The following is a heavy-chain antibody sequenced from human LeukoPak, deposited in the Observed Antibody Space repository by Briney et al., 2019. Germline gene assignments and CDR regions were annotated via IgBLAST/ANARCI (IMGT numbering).Heavy chain of an antibody. J-gene: IGHJ3*02. CDR1: GGSFSGYY. CDR2: INHSGST. D-gene: IGHD2-2*01. Sequence: SETLSLTCAVYGGSFSGYYWSWIRQPPGKGLEWIGEINHSGSTNYNPSLKSRVTISVDTSKNQFSLELSSVTAADTAVYYCARGGYCSSTSCPPDAFDIWGQGTMVTVSS. CDR3: ARGGYCSSTSCPPDAFDI. V-gene: IGHV4-34*01.